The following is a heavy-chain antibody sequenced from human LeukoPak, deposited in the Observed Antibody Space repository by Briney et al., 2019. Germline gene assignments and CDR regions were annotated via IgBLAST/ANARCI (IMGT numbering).Heavy chain of an antibody. CDR2: LYYTGST. Sequence: PSETLSLTCTVSGDSISSGGYYWSWIRRYPGKGLEWIGFLYYTGSTYYNPSLKRRVSISKDTSKNQFSLKLSSVTAADTAVYYCARDRGYYYDSGGDFRNDAFDIWGQGTMVTVSS. V-gene: IGHV4-31*03. CDR3: ARDRGYYYDSGGDFRNDAFDI. J-gene: IGHJ3*02. D-gene: IGHD3-22*01. CDR1: GDSISSGGYY.